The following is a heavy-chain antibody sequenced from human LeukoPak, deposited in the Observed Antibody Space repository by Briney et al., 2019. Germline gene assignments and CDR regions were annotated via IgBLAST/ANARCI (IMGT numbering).Heavy chain of an antibody. D-gene: IGHD3-3*01. Sequence: GGSLLLSCVASGFTFGKYWMSWVGQAPGKGVEWVASIKLDGSEKNCVDSVKGRFTISRDNTKNSLYLQMNSLRAEDTAVFYCARDQYDTWSRRGNFDSWGQGTLVIVSS. CDR1: GFTFGKYW. V-gene: IGHV3-7*03. J-gene: IGHJ4*02. CDR2: IKLDGSEK. CDR3: ARDQYDTWSRRGNFDS.